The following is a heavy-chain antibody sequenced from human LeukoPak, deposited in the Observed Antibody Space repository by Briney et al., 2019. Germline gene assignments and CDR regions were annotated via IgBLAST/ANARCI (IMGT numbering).Heavy chain of an antibody. CDR2: IYYSGST. V-gene: IGHV4-30-4*08. D-gene: IGHD5-18*01. CDR3: ARGSFVDTAMAD. CDR1: GGSISSGDYY. Sequence: KPSETLSLTCTVSGGSISSGDYYWSWIRQPPGKGLEWIGYIYYSGSTYYNPSLKSRVTISVDTSKNQFSLKLSSATAADTAVYYCARGSFVDTAMADWGQGTLVTVSS. J-gene: IGHJ4*02.